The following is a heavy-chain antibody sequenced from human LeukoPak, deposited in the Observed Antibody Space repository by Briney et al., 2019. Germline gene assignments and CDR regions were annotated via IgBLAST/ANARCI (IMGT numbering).Heavy chain of an antibody. V-gene: IGHV3-30*18. CDR3: ANLGNY. Sequence: PGGSLRLSCAASGFTFSSYGMHWVRQAPGKGLEWVAVISYDGSNKYYADSVKGRFTISRDNSKNTLYLQMNSLRAEDTAVYYCANLGNYWGQGTLVTVSS. J-gene: IGHJ4*02. CDR1: GFTFSSYG. D-gene: IGHD3-16*01. CDR2: ISYDGSNK.